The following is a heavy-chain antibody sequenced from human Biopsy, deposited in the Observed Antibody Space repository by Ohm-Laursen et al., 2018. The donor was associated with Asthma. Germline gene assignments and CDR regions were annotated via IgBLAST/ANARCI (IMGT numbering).Heavy chain of an antibody. CDR1: GDSFSNYA. CDR3: ARGYSGSDRIVYYYSGLEV. J-gene: IGHJ6*02. Sequence: GASVKVSCNASGDSFSNYAISWVRQAPGQGLEWMGGLIPVLGTPDHAQMFEGRVTITADESTSTAYMELSSRSSEDTAVYYCARGYSGSDRIVYYYSGLEVWGQGTTVTVSS. CDR2: LIPVLGTP. V-gene: IGHV1-69*13. D-gene: IGHD5-12*01.